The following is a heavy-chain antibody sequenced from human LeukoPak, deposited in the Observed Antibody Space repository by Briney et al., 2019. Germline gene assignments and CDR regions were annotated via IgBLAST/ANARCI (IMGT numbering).Heavy chain of an antibody. J-gene: IGHJ6*03. Sequence: SETLSLTCTVSGGSISSYYWSWIRQPAGKGLGWIGRIYTSGGTNYNPSLKSRVTMSVDTSKNQFSLKLSSVTAADTAVYYCARNTISYASYYYYMDVWGKGTTVTVSS. CDR3: ARNTISYASYYYYMDV. D-gene: IGHD3-3*01. CDR1: GGSISSYY. CDR2: IYTSGGT. V-gene: IGHV4-4*07.